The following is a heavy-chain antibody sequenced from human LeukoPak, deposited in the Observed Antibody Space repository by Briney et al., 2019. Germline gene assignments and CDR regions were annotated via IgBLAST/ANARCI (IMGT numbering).Heavy chain of an antibody. Sequence: GGSLRLSCAASGFTFSSYGMHWVRQAPGKGLEWVAVISYDGSNKYYADSVKGRFTISRDNSKNTLYLQMNSLRAEDTAVYYCARDGGAVAGPGSSDYWGEGTLVTVSS. CDR1: GFTFSSYG. CDR3: ARDGGAVAGPGSSDY. V-gene: IGHV3-30*03. J-gene: IGHJ4*02. D-gene: IGHD6-19*01. CDR2: ISYDGSNK.